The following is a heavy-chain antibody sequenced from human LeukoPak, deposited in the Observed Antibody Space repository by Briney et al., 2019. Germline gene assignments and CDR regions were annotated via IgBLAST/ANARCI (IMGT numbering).Heavy chain of an antibody. Sequence: PGGSLRLSCAASRFTFRDYWMTWVRQAPGKGVEWVANIKPDGSEKYYVDAVRGRFTISRDHAKNSLYLQMNRLRVEDTAVYYCASYLYWWCDLGYWGQGTLVTVSS. V-gene: IGHV3-7*01. CDR3: ASYLYWWCDLGY. D-gene: IGHD2-8*02. J-gene: IGHJ1*01. CDR1: RFTFRDYW. CDR2: IKPDGSEK.